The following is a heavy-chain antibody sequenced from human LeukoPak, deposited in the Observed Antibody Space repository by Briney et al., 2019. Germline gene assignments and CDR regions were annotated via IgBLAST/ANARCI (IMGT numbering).Heavy chain of an antibody. CDR3: AKRVTSFQFDP. Sequence: GGSLRLSCVASGFTFDDYAMHWVRQAPGKGLEWVSGISWNSVAIAYADSVKGRLTISRDNAKNSLYLQMNSLRAEDTALYYCAKRVTSFQFDPWGQGTLVTISS. CDR2: ISWNSVAI. J-gene: IGHJ5*02. D-gene: IGHD2-2*01. V-gene: IGHV3-9*01. CDR1: GFTFDDYA.